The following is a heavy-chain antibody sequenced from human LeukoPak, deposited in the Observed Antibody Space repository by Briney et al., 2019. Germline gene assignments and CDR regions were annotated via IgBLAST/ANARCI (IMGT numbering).Heavy chain of an antibody. V-gene: IGHV4-59*08. CDR2: IHYSGST. J-gene: IGHJ4*02. CDR3: ARFENSGYDFSFDY. CDR1: GGSISSYY. D-gene: IGHD5-12*01. Sequence: SETLSLTCTVSGGSISSYYWSWIRQPPGKGLEWIGYIHYSGSTNYNPSLKSRVTISVDTSKNQFSLKLSSVTAADTAVYYCARFENSGYDFSFDYWGQGTLVTVSS.